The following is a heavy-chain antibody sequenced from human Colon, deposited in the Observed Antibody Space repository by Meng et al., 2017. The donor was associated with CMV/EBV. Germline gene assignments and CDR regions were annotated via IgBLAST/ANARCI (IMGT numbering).Heavy chain of an antibody. CDR1: GDSINDYY. Sequence: SETLSLTCTVSGDSINDYYWSWIRQSPGKGLEWIGYIYYSGSTHYNPSLEGRVDISIDTSRKHFSLKVTSVTAADTATYYCARDNGDYYYGMDVWGQGTTVTVSS. V-gene: IGHV4-59*01. CDR3: ARDNGDYYYGMDV. D-gene: IGHD3-16*02. CDR2: IYYSGST. J-gene: IGHJ6*02.